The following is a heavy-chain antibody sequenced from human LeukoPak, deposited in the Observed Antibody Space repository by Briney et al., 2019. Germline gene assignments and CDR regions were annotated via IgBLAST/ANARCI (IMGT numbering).Heavy chain of an antibody. Sequence: VASVKVSCKASGYTFTGYYIHWVRQAPGQGLEWMGWINPNSGGTNYAQKFQGRVTMTRDTSITTAYMELTRLRSDDTAVYYCARGVPGTYYYYYMDDWGKGTTVTVSS. V-gene: IGHV1-2*02. CDR3: ARGVPGTYYYYYMDD. J-gene: IGHJ6*03. CDR2: INPNSGGT. CDR1: GYTFTGYY. D-gene: IGHD2-2*01.